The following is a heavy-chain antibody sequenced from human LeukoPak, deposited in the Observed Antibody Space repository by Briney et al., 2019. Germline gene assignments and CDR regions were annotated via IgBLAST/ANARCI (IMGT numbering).Heavy chain of an antibody. CDR2: ISYDGTNE. D-gene: IGHD3-3*01. Sequence: GGSLRLSCAASGFTFSSYSMNWVRQAPGKGLEWVAFISYDGTNEYYADSVRGRFTISRDNAKNSLYLQMNSLRAEDTALYYCGRAYDFSRHWGQGTLVTVSS. V-gene: IGHV3-30*03. CDR1: GFTFSSYS. J-gene: IGHJ4*02. CDR3: GRAYDFSRH.